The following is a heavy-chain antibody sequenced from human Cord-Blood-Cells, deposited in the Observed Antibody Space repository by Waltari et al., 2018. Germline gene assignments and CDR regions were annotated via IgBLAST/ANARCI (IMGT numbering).Heavy chain of an antibody. J-gene: IGHJ4*02. CDR1: GFTFSSYG. Sequence: QVQLVESGGGVVQPGRSLRLSCAASGFTFSSYGMHWVRQAPGKGLEWVAVISYDGSNKYYADSVKGRFTISRDNSKNTLYLQMNSLRAEDTAVYYCAKSRVGATDYWGQGTLVTVSS. V-gene: IGHV3-30*18. CDR3: AKSRVGATDY. D-gene: IGHD1-26*01. CDR2: ISYDGSNK.